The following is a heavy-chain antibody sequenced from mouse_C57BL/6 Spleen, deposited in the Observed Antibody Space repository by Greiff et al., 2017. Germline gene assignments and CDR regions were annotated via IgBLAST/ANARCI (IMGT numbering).Heavy chain of an antibody. CDR3: AREGLPYYFDY. CDR2: IYPSDSET. CDR1: GYTFTSYW. D-gene: IGHD2-2*01. V-gene: IGHV1-61*01. Sequence: QVQLQQPGAELVRPGSSVKLSCKASGYTFTSYWMDWVKQRPGQGLEWIGNIYPSDSETHYNQKFKDKATLTVDKFSSTAYMQLSSLTSEDSAVYYCAREGLPYYFDYWGQGTTLTVSS. J-gene: IGHJ2*01.